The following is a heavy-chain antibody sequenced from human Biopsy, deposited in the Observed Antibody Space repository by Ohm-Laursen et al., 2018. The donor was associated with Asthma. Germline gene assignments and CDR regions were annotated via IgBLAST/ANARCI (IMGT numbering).Heavy chain of an antibody. CDR1: GGYTGSSDHH. CDR2: VFWSGST. V-gene: IGHV4-30-4*01. D-gene: IGHD4-17*01. J-gene: IGHJ6*02. Sequence: TLSLTCRVSGGYTGSSDHHWAWTRQAPGKGLEWIGFVFWSGSTHYSRSLERRVPISIDTATNEFSMKLWSVTPADTAVYFCARVVSYGDIYFGIDVWGPGNTVVVS. CDR3: ARVVSYGDIYFGIDV.